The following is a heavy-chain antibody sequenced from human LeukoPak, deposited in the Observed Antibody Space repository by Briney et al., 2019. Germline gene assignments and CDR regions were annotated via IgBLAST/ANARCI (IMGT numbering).Heavy chain of an antibody. J-gene: IGHJ6*03. D-gene: IGHD6-6*01. V-gene: IGHV3-11*01. CDR1: GFTFSDYY. CDR3: ARGIAARPGSRRYYYMDV. CDR2: ISSSGSTI. Sequence: KPGGSLRLSCAASGFTFSDYYMSWIRQAPGKGLEWVSHISSSGSTIYYADSVKGRFTISRDNAKNSLYLQMNSLRAEDTAVYYCARGIAARPGSRRYYYMDVWGKGTTVTVSS.